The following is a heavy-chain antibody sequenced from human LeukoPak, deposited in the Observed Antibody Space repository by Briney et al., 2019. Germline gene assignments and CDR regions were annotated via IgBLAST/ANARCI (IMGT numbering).Heavy chain of an antibody. CDR3: VTRQSYYGSGSSFDY. V-gene: IGHV3-64D*06. CDR1: GFTFSSYA. Sequence: GGPLRLSCSASGFTFSSYAMHWVRQAPGKGLEYVSAISSNGGSTYYADSVKGRFTISRDNSKNTLYLQMSSLRAEDTAVYYCVTRQSYYGSGSSFDYWGQGTLVTVSS. CDR2: ISSNGGST. J-gene: IGHJ4*02. D-gene: IGHD3-10*01.